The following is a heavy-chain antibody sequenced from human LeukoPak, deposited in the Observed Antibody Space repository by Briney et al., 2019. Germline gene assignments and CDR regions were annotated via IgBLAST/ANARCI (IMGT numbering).Heavy chain of an antibody. Sequence: PGGSLRLSCAASGFTFITYAMSWVRQAPGKGLEWVSAISASGGSTNYADSVKGRFTISRDNSKNTLYLLMDSLRAEDTAVYYCARYYYDSTTRAYFFDYWGKEPESPSPQ. J-gene: IGHJ4*01. CDR1: GFTFITYA. CDR3: ARYYYDSTTRAYFFDY. V-gene: IGHV3-23*01. CDR2: ISASGGST. D-gene: IGHD3-22*01.